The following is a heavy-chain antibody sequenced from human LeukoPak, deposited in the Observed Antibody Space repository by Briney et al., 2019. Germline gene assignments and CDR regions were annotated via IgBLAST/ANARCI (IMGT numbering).Heavy chain of an antibody. V-gene: IGHV5-51*01. Sequence: GESLKISCKGSGYSFTSYWIGWVRQMPGKGLEWMGIIYPGDSDTRYSPSFQGQVTISADKSISTAYLQWSSLKASDTAMYYCARRGHSSSWYWLDWFDPWGQGTLVTVSS. CDR2: IYPGDSDT. CDR3: ARRGHSSSWYWLDWFDP. CDR1: GYSFTSYW. J-gene: IGHJ5*02. D-gene: IGHD6-13*01.